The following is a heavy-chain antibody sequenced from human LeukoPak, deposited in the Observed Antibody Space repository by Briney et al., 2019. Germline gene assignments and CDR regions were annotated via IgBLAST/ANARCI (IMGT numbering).Heavy chain of an antibody. J-gene: IGHJ4*02. V-gene: IGHV3-48*03. Sequence: PGGSLRLSCAASGFTFSSYEMNWVRQAPGKGLEWVSYISSSGSTIYYADSVKGRFTISRDNSKNTLYLQMNSLRAEDTAVYYCAKDSWRDGYNLGDYWGQGTLVTVSS. CDR3: AKDSWRDGYNLGDY. CDR1: GFTFSSYE. D-gene: IGHD5-24*01. CDR2: ISSSGSTI.